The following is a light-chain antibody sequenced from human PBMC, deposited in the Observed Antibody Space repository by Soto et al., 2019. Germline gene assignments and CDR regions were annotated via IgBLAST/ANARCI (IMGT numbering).Light chain of an antibody. CDR1: QSVSSN. J-gene: IGKJ1*01. CDR2: GAS. V-gene: IGKV3-15*01. Sequence: EIVMTQSPATLSVSPGERATLSCRASQSVSSNLAWYQQKPGQAPRLLIYGASTRATGIPARFSGSGSGTEFTLTISSLQSEDFAVYYCQQYNNWWTFGQGTKVALK. CDR3: QQYNNWWT.